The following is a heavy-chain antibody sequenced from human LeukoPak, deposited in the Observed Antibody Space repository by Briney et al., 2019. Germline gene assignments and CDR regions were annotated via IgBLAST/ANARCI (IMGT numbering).Heavy chain of an antibody. Sequence: ASVKVSCKASGYTFTSYGISWVRQAPGQGVERMGWISAYNGNKNYAHKLQGRVTMITDTSTSTAYLELRSLRSDDTAVYYCARDKVVTIFGVVIIKDNWFDPWGQGTLVTVSS. J-gene: IGHJ5*02. CDR2: ISAYNGNK. CDR1: GYTFTSYG. D-gene: IGHD3-3*01. CDR3: ARDKVVTIFGVVIIKDNWFDP. V-gene: IGHV1-18*01.